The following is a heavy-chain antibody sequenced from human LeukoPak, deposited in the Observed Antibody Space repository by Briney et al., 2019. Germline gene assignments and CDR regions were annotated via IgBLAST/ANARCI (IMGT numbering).Heavy chain of an antibody. D-gene: IGHD5-24*01. CDR1: GGSISNSSYY. Sequence: SETLSLTCIVSGGSISNSSYYWGCIRQPPGKGLEWIGSIYYSGSTYHNPSLKSRVTMSVDTSKNQFSLKLSSVTAADTAVYYCARGGDGYEIPPDAFDIWGQGTMVTVSS. J-gene: IGHJ3*02. V-gene: IGHV4-39*07. CDR3: ARGGDGYEIPPDAFDI. CDR2: IYYSGST.